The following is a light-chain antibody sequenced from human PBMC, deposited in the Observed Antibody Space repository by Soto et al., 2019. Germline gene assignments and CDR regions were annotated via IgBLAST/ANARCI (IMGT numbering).Light chain of an antibody. CDR2: GAS. CDR3: QQYGGSPYT. V-gene: IGKV3-20*01. CDR1: QSVRSNY. Sequence: EIVLTQSPGTLSLSPGERATPSCRASQSVRSNYLAWYQQKPGQAPRLLIYGASSRATGIPDRFSGTGSGTDFTLTISRLEPEDFAVYYCQQYGGSPYTFGQGTKLEIK. J-gene: IGKJ2*01.